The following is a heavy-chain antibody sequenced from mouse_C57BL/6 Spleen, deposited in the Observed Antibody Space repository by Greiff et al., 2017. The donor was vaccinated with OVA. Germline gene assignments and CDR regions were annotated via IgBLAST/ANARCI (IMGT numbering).Heavy chain of an antibody. J-gene: IGHJ4*01. CDR3: TTGYYAMDY. Sequence: EVKLVDSGGGLVQPGGSMKLSCVASGFTFSNYWMNWVRQSPEKGLEWVAQIRLKSDNYATHYAESVKGRFTISRDDSKSSVYLQMNNLRAEDTGIYYCTTGYYAMDYWGQGTSVTVSS. CDR1: GFTFSNYW. CDR2: IRLKSDNYAT. D-gene: IGHD4-1*01. V-gene: IGHV6-3*01.